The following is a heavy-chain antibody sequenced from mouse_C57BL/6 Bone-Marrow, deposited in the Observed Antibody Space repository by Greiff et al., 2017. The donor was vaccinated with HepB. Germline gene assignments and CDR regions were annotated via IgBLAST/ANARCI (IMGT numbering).Heavy chain of an antibody. CDR2: INPNNGGT. J-gene: IGHJ4*01. CDR1: GYTFTDYN. V-gene: IGHV1-22*01. CDR3: ARNWDYDGGYYAMDY. D-gene: IGHD2-4*01. Sequence: EVQLQQSGPELVKPGASVKMSCKASGYTFTDYNMHWVKQSHGKSLEWIGYINPNNGGTSYNQKFKGKATLTVNKSSSTAYMELRSLTSEESAVYYCARNWDYDGGYYAMDYWGQGTSVTVSS.